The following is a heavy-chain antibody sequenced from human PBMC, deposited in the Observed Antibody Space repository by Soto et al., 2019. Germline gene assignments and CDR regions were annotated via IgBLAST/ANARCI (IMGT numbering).Heavy chain of an antibody. V-gene: IGHV3-23*01. CDR1: GFTFSSYA. Sequence: EVQLLESGGGLVQPGGSLRLSCAASGFTFSSYAMSWVGQAPGKGLEWVSAISGSGGSTYYADSVKGRFTISRDNSKNTLYLQMNSLRAEDTAVYYCAKDTPSDIVVVVAATHDAFDIWGQGTMVTVSS. CDR2: ISGSGGST. CDR3: AKDTPSDIVVVVAATHDAFDI. J-gene: IGHJ3*02. D-gene: IGHD2-15*01.